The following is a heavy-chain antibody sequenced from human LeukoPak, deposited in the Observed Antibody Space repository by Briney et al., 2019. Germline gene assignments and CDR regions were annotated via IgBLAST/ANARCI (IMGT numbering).Heavy chain of an antibody. D-gene: IGHD1-20*01. J-gene: IGHJ4*02. CDR3: AKRRSDNWYDTFDD. CDR1: RFTFSDYA. V-gene: IGHV3-23*01. CDR2: ISTNGGTT. Sequence: GGSLRLSCAASRFTFSDYAMNWVRQAPGKGLEWVSIISTNGGTTYYADSVKGRFTISRDNSKNTLYLQMNSLRAEDTAVYYCAKRRSDNWYDTFDDSGQGTLVTVSS.